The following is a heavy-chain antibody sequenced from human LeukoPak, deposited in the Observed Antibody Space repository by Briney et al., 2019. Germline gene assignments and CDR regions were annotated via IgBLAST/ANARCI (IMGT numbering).Heavy chain of an antibody. CDR3: ASRKDIVLMVYAIDDDAFDI. D-gene: IGHD2-8*01. CDR2: ISSSSSTI. J-gene: IGHJ3*02. CDR1: GFTFSSYS. V-gene: IGHV3-48*01. Sequence: GGSLRLSCAASGFTFSSYSVNWVRQAPGKGLEWVSYISSSSSTIYYADSVKGRFTISRDNAKNSLYLQMNSLRAEDTAVYYCASRKDIVLMVYAIDDDAFDIWGQGTMVTVSS.